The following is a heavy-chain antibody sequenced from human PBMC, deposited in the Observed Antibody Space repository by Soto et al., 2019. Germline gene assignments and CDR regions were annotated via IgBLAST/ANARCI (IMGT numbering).Heavy chain of an antibody. V-gene: IGHV3-74*01. J-gene: IGHJ4*02. Sequence: GALRLSCAASGFTFSSYWMHWVRQTPGKGLVWVSRINSDGSSTYYADSVTGRFTISRDNAKNTLYLQMNSLRAEDTAVYYCARGGLYFDSWGQGTLVTVSS. CDR3: ARGGLYFDS. CDR1: GFTFSSYW. CDR2: INSDGSST.